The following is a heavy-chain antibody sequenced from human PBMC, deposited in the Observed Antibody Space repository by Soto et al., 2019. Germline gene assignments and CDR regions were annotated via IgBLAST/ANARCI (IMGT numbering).Heavy chain of an antibody. CDR3: AGSPEWSYALSQLVITTFGFY. CDR2: IIPVFGAT. CDR1: GGTFSSYA. V-gene: IGHV1-69*01. J-gene: IGHJ4*02. D-gene: IGHD3-22*01. Sequence: QVQLVQSGADVKKPGSSVKVSCKGSGGTFSSYAFSWVRQAPGQGLEWMGGIIPVFGATNYAQRFQGRVTITADASTSTAYMDLSSLKSEDTAVYYCAGSPEWSYALSQLVITTFGFYWGPGTVVTVSP.